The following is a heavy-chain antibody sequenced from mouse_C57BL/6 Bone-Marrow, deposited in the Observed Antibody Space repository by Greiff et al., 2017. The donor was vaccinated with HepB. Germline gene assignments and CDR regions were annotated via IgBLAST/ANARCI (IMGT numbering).Heavy chain of an antibody. CDR1: GFTFSSYG. CDR3: ARQHYGSSYRYFDV. J-gene: IGHJ1*03. V-gene: IGHV5-6*01. D-gene: IGHD1-1*01. CDR2: ISSGGSYT. Sequence: EVQLVESGGDLVKPGGSLKLSCAASGFTFSSYGMSWVRQTPDKRLEWVATISSGGSYTYYPDSVKGRFTISRDNAKNTLYLQMSSLTSEDTAMYYCARQHYGSSYRYFDVWGTGTTVTVSS.